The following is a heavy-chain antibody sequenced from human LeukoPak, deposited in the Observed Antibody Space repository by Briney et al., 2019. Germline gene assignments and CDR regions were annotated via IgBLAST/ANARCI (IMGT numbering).Heavy chain of an antibody. D-gene: IGHD3-22*01. CDR2: INSDGSST. V-gene: IGHV3-74*01. CDR3: ARSLGSSGYQDY. J-gene: IGHJ4*02. Sequence: PGGSLRLSCAASGFTFSSYWMHWVRQAPGKGLVWVSRINSDGSSTSYADSVKGRFTISRDDAKNTVYLQMNSLRAEDTAVYYCARSLGSSGYQDYWGQGTPVTVSS. CDR1: GFTFSSYW.